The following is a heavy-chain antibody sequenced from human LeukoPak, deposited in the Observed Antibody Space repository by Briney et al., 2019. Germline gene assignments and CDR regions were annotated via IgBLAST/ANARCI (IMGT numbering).Heavy chain of an antibody. CDR3: ARCPIYCSGGSCYSNYYGMDV. Sequence: KSSESLSLTCTVSGGSISSYYGSWIRQPPGGGLEWSGYIYYSGSTNYNPSLKRRVTISVDTSKNQCSLKLSSVPAADTAVYYCARCPIYCSGGSCYSNYYGMDVWGKGTTVTVSS. V-gene: IGHV4-59*01. CDR1: GGSISSYY. J-gene: IGHJ6*04. CDR2: IYYSGST. D-gene: IGHD2-15*01.